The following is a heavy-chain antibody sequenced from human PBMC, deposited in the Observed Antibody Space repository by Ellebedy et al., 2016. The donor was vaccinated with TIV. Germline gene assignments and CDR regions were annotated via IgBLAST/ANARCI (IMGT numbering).Heavy chain of an antibody. D-gene: IGHD3-22*01. J-gene: IGHJ4*02. Sequence: PGGSLRLSCAASGFTFSSYAMHWVRQAPGKGLEWVAVISYDGSNKYYADSVKGRFTISRDNSKNTLYLQMNSLRAEDTAVYYCARDRWLSTLLDYWGQGTLVTVSS. V-gene: IGHV3-30-3*01. CDR2: ISYDGSNK. CDR3: ARDRWLSTLLDY. CDR1: GFTFSSYA.